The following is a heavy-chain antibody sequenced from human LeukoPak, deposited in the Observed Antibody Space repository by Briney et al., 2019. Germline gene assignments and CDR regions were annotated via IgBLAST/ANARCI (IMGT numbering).Heavy chain of an antibody. V-gene: IGHV3-11*06. D-gene: IGHD3-22*01. CDR3: VKYYDEKD. Sequence: GGSLRLSCAAAGFTFSDYYMSWIRQAPGKGLEWVSYISSSSSYTNYADSVKGRFTISRDNSKNTLYLQMSSLRAEDTAVYYCVKYYDEKDWGQGTLVTVSS. CDR2: ISSSSSYT. CDR1: GFTFSDYY. J-gene: IGHJ4*02.